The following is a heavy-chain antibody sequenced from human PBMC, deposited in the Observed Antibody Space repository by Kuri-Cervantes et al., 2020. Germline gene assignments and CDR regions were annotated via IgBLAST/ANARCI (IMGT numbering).Heavy chain of an antibody. J-gene: IGHJ6*02. D-gene: IGHD2-2*02. CDR2: ISYDGSNK. CDR1: GFTFSSYG. V-gene: IGHV3-30*18. Sequence: GGSLRLSCAASGFTFSSYGMHWVRQAPGKGLEWVAVISYDGSNKYYADSVKGRFTISRDNSKNTPYLQMNSLSAEDTAVYYCAKSAIGGMDVWGQGTTVTVSS. CDR3: AKSAIGGMDV.